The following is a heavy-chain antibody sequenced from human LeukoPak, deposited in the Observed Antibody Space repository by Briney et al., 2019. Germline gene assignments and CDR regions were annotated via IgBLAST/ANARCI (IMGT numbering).Heavy chain of an antibody. V-gene: IGHV3-23*01. CDR3: AKDRPNYYDSSGHYYRRNGDY. CDR2: ISGSGGST. D-gene: IGHD3-22*01. J-gene: IGHJ4*02. CDR1: GFTFSSYG. Sequence: GGSLRLSCAASGFTFSSYGIHWVRQAPGKGLEWVSSISGSGGSTYYADSVKGRFTISRDNSKDTLYLQMNSLRAEDTAVYYCAKDRPNYYDSSGHYYRRNGDYWGQGTLVTVSS.